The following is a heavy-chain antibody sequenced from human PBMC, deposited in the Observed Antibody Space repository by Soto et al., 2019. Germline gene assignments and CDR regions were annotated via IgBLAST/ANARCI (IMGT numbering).Heavy chain of an antibody. CDR2: IYYSGST. CDR3: ARSRGYSYGYGGYYYGMDV. J-gene: IGHJ6*02. CDR1: GGSISSGGYY. Sequence: KPSETLSLTCTVSGGSISSGGYYWSWIRQHPGKGLEWIGYIYYSGSTYYNPSLKSRVTISVDTSKNQFSLKLSSVTAADTAVYYCARSRGYSYGYGGYYYGMDVWGQGTTVTVSS. D-gene: IGHD5-18*01. V-gene: IGHV4-31*03.